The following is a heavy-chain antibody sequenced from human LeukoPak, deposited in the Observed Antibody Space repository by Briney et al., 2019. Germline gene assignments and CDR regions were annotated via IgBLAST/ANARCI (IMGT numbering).Heavy chain of an antibody. CDR3: AKDGNYYGSGSYLHY. CDR1: GFTFSSYG. D-gene: IGHD3-10*01. J-gene: IGHJ4*02. CDR2: ISYDGSNK. Sequence: GRSLRLSCAASGFTFSSYGMHWVRQAPGKGLEWVAVISYDGSNKYYGDSVKGRFTISRDNSKNTVYLQMDSLRAEDTAVYYCAKDGNYYGSGSYLHYWGQGTLVTVSS. V-gene: IGHV3-30*18.